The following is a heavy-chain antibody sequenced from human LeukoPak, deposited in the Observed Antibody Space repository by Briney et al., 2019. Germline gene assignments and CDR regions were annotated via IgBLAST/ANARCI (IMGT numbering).Heavy chain of an antibody. D-gene: IGHD2-2*01. J-gene: IGHJ6*02. CDR1: GFTFSSYW. CDR2: IKQDGSEK. CDR3: ARVFTFCSSTSCYLGYYHYYGMDV. Sequence: GGSLRLSCAASGFTFSSYWMSWVRQAPGKGLEWVANIKQDGSEKYYVDSVKGRFTISRDNAKNSLYLQMNSPRAEDTAVYYCARVFTFCSSTSCYLGYYHYYGMDVWGQGTTVTVSS. V-gene: IGHV3-7*03.